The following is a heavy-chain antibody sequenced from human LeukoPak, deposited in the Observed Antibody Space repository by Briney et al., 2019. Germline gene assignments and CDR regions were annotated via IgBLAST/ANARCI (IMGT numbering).Heavy chain of an antibody. D-gene: IGHD3-22*01. CDR3: ARAGKDSSGYYFRTYYYYYMDI. Sequence: SETLSLTCTVSGGSMRSYYWSWIRQPAGKGLEWIGRVYTTGNTNYNPSLQSRVTMSVDTSKNQFSLKLSSVTAADTAVYYCARAGKDSSGYYFRTYYYYYMDIWGKGTTVTVSS. J-gene: IGHJ6*03. CDR1: GGSMRSYY. CDR2: VYTTGNT. V-gene: IGHV4-4*07.